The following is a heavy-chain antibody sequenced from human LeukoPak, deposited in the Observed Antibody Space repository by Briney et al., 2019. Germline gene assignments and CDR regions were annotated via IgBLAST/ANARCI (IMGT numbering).Heavy chain of an antibody. V-gene: IGHV3-74*01. Sequence: GGSLRLSCAASGFSFSDFWMHWVRQTPGKGLVWVSRIRGDGYDTNYADSVEGRFTISRDNARHTLYLQMNSLRADDAAVYYCASDRVLGSGSLDNWGQGTLVTVSS. CDR1: GFSFSDFW. CDR3: ASDRVLGSGSLDN. CDR2: IRGDGYDT. J-gene: IGHJ4*02. D-gene: IGHD3-10*01.